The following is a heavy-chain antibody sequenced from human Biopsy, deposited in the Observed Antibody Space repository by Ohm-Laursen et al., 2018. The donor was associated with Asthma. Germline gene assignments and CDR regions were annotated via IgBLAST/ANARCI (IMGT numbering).Heavy chain of an antibody. Sequence: SSVKVSCKSLGGTFNTYVIGWVRQAPGQGLEWMGGINSVLGTTTYPQKFQDRVTITADDSTSTVHMELSSLRSEDTAVYYCARKAGSCISRTCYSLDFWGQGTLVTVSS. CDR2: INSVLGTT. D-gene: IGHD2-15*01. V-gene: IGHV1-69*01. J-gene: IGHJ4*02. CDR1: GGTFNTYV. CDR3: ARKAGSCISRTCYSLDF.